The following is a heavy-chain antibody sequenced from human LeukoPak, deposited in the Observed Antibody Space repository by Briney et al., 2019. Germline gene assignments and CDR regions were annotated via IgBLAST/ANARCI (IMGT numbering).Heavy chain of an antibody. D-gene: IGHD1-26*01. V-gene: IGHV1-2*04. CDR3: AREVGRGFDY. Sequence: GASVKVSCKASGYTFSAYSIHWVRQAPGQGLEWMGWINPDSGDTNYAQKFQGWVTMTRDTSTSTAYMEVRSLRSDDTAVYCAREVGRGFDYWGQGTLVTVSS. CDR2: INPDSGDT. CDR1: GYTFSAYS. J-gene: IGHJ4*02.